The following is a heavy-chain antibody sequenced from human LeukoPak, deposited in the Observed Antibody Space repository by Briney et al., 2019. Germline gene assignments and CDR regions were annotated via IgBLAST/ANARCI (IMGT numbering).Heavy chain of an antibody. CDR1: GGSISSSSYY. CDR3: ARHEAQDFDY. Sequence: SETLSLTCTVSGGSISSSSYYWGWIRQPPGKGLEWIGSIYYSGTTYYSSSLKSRVIISVDTSKNQFSLKLSSVTATDTAVYYCARHEAQDFDYWGQGTLVTVSS. V-gene: IGHV4-39*01. CDR2: IYYSGTT. J-gene: IGHJ4*02.